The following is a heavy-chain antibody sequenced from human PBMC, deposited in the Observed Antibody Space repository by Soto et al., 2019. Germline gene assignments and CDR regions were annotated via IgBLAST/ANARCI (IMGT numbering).Heavy chain of an antibody. CDR3: ASPRLGGGTFDV. V-gene: IGHV3-21*01. CDR1: GFTFSSYS. D-gene: IGHD6-19*01. CDR2: ISSSSSYI. Sequence: PGGSLRLSCAASGFTFSSYSMNWVRQAPGKGLEWVSSISSSSSYIYYADSVKGRFTISRDNAKNSLYLQMNSLRAEDTAVYYCASPRLGGGTFDVWGQGTMVTVSS. J-gene: IGHJ3*01.